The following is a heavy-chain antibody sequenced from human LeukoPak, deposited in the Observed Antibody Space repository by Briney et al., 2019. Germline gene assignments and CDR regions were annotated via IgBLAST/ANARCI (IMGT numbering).Heavy chain of an antibody. CDR3: TRVTTVAASDFDY. CDR2: IRSKADNYAT. J-gene: IGHJ4*02. Sequence: GGSLRLSCAASGFTFSGSAIHWVRQASGKGVEWVGRIRSKADNYATEYVASVKGRFIISRDDSKTTTFLQMNSLKTEDTAVYYCTRVTTVAASDFDYWGQGTQVTVSA. V-gene: IGHV3-73*01. CDR1: GFTFSGSA. D-gene: IGHD6-19*01.